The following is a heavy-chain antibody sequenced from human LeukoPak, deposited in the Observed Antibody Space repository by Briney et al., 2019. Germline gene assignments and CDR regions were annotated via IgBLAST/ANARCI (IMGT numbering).Heavy chain of an antibody. V-gene: IGHV4-59*12. CDR2: VYDSGST. J-gene: IGHJ4*02. CDR1: GVSISSYY. D-gene: IGHD2-2*01. Sequence: PSETLSLTCTVSGVSISSYYWSWIRQPPGKGLEWIGYVYDSGSTTYNPSLKSRLTISVDTSKNQFSLRLSSVTAADTAVYYCARGDCSSTSCYNFDYWGQGTLVTVSS. CDR3: ARGDCSSTSCYNFDY.